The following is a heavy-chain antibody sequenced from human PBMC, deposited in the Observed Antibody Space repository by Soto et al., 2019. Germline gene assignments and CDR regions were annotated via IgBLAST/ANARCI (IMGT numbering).Heavy chain of an antibody. D-gene: IGHD3-10*01. J-gene: IGHJ5*02. CDR2: INVYNGNT. CDR3: AIGVGSGSFYNQYNWFDP. V-gene: IGHV1-18*01. CDR1: GYTFTNYG. Sequence: QVQLVQSGGEVKKPGASVKVSCKASGYTFTNYGISWVRLTPGQGLEWLGWINVYNGNTKYAQKVQGRVTMTTDKSMSTAYMELRSLRSDDTAVYYWAIGVGSGSFYNQYNWFDPCGQGNLVTVSS.